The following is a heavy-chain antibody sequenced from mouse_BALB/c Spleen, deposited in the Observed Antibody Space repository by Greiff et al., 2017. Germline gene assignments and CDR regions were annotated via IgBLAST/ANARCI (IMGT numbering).Heavy chain of an antibody. CDR1: GYTFTSYT. V-gene: IGHV1-4*02. D-gene: IGHD1-1*01. CDR2: INPSSGYT. Sequence: VQLQESAADLARPGASVKMSCKASGYTFTSYTMHWVKQRPGQGLEWIGYINPSSGYTEYNQKFKDKTTLTADKSSSTAYMQLSSLTSEDSAAYYCARETTVVEGAYWGQGTLVTVSA. CDR3: ARETTVVEGAY. J-gene: IGHJ3*01.